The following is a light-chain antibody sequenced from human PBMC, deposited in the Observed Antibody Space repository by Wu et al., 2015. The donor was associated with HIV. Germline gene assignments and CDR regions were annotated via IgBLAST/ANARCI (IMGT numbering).Light chain of an antibody. Sequence: EIVLTQSPTSLSVSPGERATLSCRASQSVRSNLAWYQQKPGQAPRLLIYDASTRATGIPARFSGSGSGTDFTLTISSLQSEDFAVYYCQQYNIWPPLTFGGGPKVEIK. CDR3: QQYNIWPPLT. CDR2: DAS. V-gene: IGKV3-15*01. J-gene: IGKJ4*01. CDR1: QSVRSN.